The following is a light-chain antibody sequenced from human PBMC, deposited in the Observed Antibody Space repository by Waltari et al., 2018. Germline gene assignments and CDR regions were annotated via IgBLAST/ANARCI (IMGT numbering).Light chain of an antibody. CDR3: QQATSFPFT. V-gene: IGKV1-12*02. CDR1: QGISNW. Sequence: DIQMTQSPSSVSASVGDRVTITCRASQGISNWFAWYQQKPGKAPNLLIYHTSTLHTGVPSSFSGSGSGTDFTLTISGLQAEDVATYYCQQATSFPFTFGPGTKVDIK. CDR2: HTS. J-gene: IGKJ3*01.